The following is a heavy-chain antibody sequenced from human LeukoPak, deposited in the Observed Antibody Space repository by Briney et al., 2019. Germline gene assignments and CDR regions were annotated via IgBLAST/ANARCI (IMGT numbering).Heavy chain of an antibody. J-gene: IGHJ4*02. Sequence: GGSLRLSCAASGFTFSIYAMNWVRQAPGKGLEWVTDISSDGSNEYYADSVKGRFTISRDNSKNTLYLQMNSLRTEDTAVYYCATDRASKGEQWLGYLSFWGQGTLVAVSS. CDR1: GFTFSIYA. CDR2: ISSDGSNE. CDR3: ATDRASKGEQWLGYLSF. D-gene: IGHD6-19*01. V-gene: IGHV3-30*03.